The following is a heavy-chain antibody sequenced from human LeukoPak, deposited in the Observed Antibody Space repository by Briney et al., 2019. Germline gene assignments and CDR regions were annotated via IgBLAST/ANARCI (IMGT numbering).Heavy chain of an antibody. CDR3: ARVPAMRYYYGSGSSTTEYYFDY. V-gene: IGHV3-23*01. D-gene: IGHD3-10*01. J-gene: IGHJ4*02. CDR2: ISGSGGST. Sequence: GGSLRLSCAASGFTFSSYAMSWVRQAPGKGLEWVSAISGSGGSTYYADSVKGRFTISRDNAKNTLYLQMNSLRAGDTAVYYCARVPAMRYYYGSGSSTTEYYFDYWGQGTLVTVSS. CDR1: GFTFSSYA.